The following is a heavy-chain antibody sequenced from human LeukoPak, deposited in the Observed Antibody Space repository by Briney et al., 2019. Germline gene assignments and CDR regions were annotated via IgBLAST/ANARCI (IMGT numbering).Heavy chain of an antibody. CDR2: ISRSGDTT. CDR1: GFTFRSYG. J-gene: IGHJ4*02. D-gene: IGHD5-18*01. CDR3: AKPTVGYTYGPFDY. V-gene: IGHV3-23*01. Sequence: PGGTLRLSCAASGFTFRSYGMSWVRQAPGKGLEWVSAISRSGDTTYYADSVKGRFTISRDNSKNTLYLQMNSLRADDTAVFYCAKPTVGYTYGPFDYWGPGILVIVSS.